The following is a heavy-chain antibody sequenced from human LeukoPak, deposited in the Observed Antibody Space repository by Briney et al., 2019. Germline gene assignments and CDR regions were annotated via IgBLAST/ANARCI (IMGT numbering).Heavy chain of an antibody. CDR3: ARDLFYDFWSGYYYYYMDV. J-gene: IGHJ6*03. CDR1: GYTFTGYY. Sequence: SSVKVSCKASGYTFTGYYMHWVRQAPGQGLEWMGWINPNSGGTNYAQKFQGRVTMTRDTSISTAYMELSRLRSDDTAVYDCARDLFYDFWSGYYYYYMDVWGKGTTVTVSS. D-gene: IGHD3-3*01. V-gene: IGHV1-2*02. CDR2: INPNSGGT.